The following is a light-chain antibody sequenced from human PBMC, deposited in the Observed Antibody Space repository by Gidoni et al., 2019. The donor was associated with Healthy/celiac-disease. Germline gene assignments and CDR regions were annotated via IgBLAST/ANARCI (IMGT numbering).Light chain of an antibody. Sequence: DLQITQSPSSLSASVGDRVTITCRASQSTSSYLNWYQQKQGKAPELLIYAASSSQRGVTSRFSGSGSGTDFTLTIRSLQAEDFATYYCQQSYSTPRTFGQXTKVEIK. V-gene: IGKV1-39*01. CDR2: AAS. CDR3: QQSYSTPRT. J-gene: IGKJ1*01. CDR1: QSTSSY.